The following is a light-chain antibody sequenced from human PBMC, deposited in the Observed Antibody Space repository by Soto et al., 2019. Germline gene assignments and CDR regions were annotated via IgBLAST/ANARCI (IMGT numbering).Light chain of an antibody. CDR1: QSVSSD. CDR3: QQGASGDT. V-gene: IGKV3-11*01. CDR2: GIS. J-gene: IGKJ5*01. Sequence: VVLTQSPATLSLSPGERATLSCSASQSVSSDLAWYHQKPGQAPRLLIYGISNRAPGIPTRFSGGGSGTDFTLTISSLEPEDFAVYCCQQGASGDTFGQGTRLEIK.